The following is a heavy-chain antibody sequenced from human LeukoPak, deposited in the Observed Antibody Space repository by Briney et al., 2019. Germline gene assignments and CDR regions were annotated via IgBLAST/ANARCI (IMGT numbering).Heavy chain of an antibody. J-gene: IGHJ1*01. CDR3: AKDRITMIVVVIFQH. Sequence: AGGSRRLSCAASGFTFSSYAMSWVRQAPGKGLEWVSAISGSGGSTYYADSVKGRFTISRDNSKNTLYLQMNSLRAEDTAVYYCAKDRITMIVVVIFQHWGQGTLVTVSS. V-gene: IGHV3-23*01. D-gene: IGHD3-22*01. CDR2: ISGSGGST. CDR1: GFTFSSYA.